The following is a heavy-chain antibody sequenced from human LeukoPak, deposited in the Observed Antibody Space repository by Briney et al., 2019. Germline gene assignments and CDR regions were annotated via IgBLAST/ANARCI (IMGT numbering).Heavy chain of an antibody. Sequence: SETLSLTCTVSGYSLTNHFWIWIRQSPGKGLEWVGEILHTGRTNYNPSFKSRVTISIDTSKNQFLLTLTSVTAADTAVYYCARGTAAAHPWGQGTLVTASS. D-gene: IGHD6-13*01. CDR2: ILHTGRT. V-gene: IGHV4-34*12. J-gene: IGHJ5*02. CDR1: GYSLTNHF. CDR3: ARGTAAAHP.